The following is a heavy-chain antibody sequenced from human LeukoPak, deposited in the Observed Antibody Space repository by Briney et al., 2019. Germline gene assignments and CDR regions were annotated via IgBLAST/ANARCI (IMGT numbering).Heavy chain of an antibody. J-gene: IGHJ1*01. CDR1: GDSVSSNSAA. Sequence: SQTLSLTCAISGDSVSSNSAAWNWIRQSPSRGLEWLGRTYYRSKWYNDYAVSVKSRITINPGTSKNQFSLQLNSVTPEDTAVYYCARDSFAGGTTFSSYFQHWGQGTLVTVSS. V-gene: IGHV6-1*01. CDR2: TYYRSKWYN. D-gene: IGHD2/OR15-2a*01. CDR3: ARDSFAGGTTFSSYFQH.